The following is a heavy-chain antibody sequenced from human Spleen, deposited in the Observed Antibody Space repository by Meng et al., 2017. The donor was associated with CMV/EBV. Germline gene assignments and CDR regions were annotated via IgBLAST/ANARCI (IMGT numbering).Heavy chain of an antibody. CDR1: GYRFTNYW. V-gene: IGHV5-51*01. CDR2: IYPGDSDT. J-gene: IGHJ5*02. D-gene: IGHD3-22*01. Sequence: GGSLRLSCKGSGYRFTNYWIGWVRQMPGKGLEWMGIIYPGDSDTRYSPSFQGQVTISADKSISTAYLQWSSLKASDTAMYYCARPLGGSDSSQGADNWFDPWGQGTLVTVSS. CDR3: ARPLGGSDSSQGADNWFDP.